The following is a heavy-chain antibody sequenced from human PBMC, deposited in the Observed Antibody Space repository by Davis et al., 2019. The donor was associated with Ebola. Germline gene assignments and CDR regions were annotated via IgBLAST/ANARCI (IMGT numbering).Heavy chain of an antibody. Sequence: GESLKISCAASGFTVSNSYMTWVRQAPGKGLEWVSILYSGGTTYYGPSVKGRFTISRDNSKNTLYFQMDSLRAEDTAVYYCARATGSPPHYYAMDVWGRGTTVIVSS. CDR2: LYSGGTT. J-gene: IGHJ6*02. CDR3: ARATGSPPHYYAMDV. CDR1: GFTVSNSY. V-gene: IGHV3-53*01. D-gene: IGHD3-9*01.